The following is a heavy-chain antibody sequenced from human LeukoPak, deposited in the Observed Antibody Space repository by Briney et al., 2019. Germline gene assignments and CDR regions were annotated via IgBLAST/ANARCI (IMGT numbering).Heavy chain of an antibody. CDR3: ARPRYSSGWS. CDR1: GFTFSSYG. D-gene: IGHD6-19*01. J-gene: IGHJ5*02. V-gene: IGHV3-48*01. Sequence: PGGSLRLSCAASGFTFSSYGMNWVRQAPGKGLEWVSYTSTSSVTIYYADSVRGRFTISRDNAKNSLYLQMNSLRAEDTAVYYCARPRYSSGWSWGQGTLGTVSS. CDR2: TSTSSVTI.